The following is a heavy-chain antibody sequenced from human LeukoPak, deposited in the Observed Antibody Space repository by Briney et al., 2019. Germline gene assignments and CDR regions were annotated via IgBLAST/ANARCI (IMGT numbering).Heavy chain of an antibody. Sequence: SETLSLTCTVSGGSISSYYWSWIRQPAGKGLEWIGRIYTSGSTNYNPSLKSRVTMSVDTSKNQFSLKLSSVTAADTAVYYCARDSRSDSSTSLDDYWGQGTLVTVSS. V-gene: IGHV4-4*07. J-gene: IGHJ4*02. CDR3: ARDSRSDSSTSLDDY. CDR1: GGSISSYY. CDR2: IYTSGST. D-gene: IGHD6-6*01.